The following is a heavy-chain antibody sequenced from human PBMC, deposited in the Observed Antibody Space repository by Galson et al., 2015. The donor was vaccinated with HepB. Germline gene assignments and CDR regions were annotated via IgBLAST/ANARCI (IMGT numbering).Heavy chain of an antibody. CDR3: ARGRYGDYAHAYVDY. CDR2: INNDASST. CDR1: GFTLSDYW. Sequence: SLRLSCAVSGFTLSDYWMHWVRQSPGKGLVWVSRINNDASSTAYADSVKGRFTISRDSAKNTVYLQMFSLRAEDTAIYYCARGRYGDYAHAYVDYWGQGTLVTVSS. J-gene: IGHJ4*02. D-gene: IGHD4-17*01. V-gene: IGHV3-74*01.